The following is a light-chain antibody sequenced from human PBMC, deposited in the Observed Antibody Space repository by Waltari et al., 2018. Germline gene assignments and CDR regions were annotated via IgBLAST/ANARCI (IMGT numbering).Light chain of an antibody. V-gene: IGKV1-12*01. CDR1: HHINTW. CDR3: QQGSSFPPT. CDR2: GAS. J-gene: IGKJ1*01. Sequence: DIQMTQSPSSVSASVGDRVTITCRASHHINTWLAWYQQKPGKGPNLLIFGASNLQTGVPSRFSGSGSGTFFTLTISGLQPEDSATYFCQQGSSFPPTFGQGTIVEVK.